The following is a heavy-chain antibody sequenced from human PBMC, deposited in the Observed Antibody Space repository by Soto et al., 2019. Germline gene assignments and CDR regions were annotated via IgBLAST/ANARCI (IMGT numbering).Heavy chain of an antibody. CDR1: GYTFTSYG. J-gene: IGHJ6*02. CDR2: ISAYNGNT. Sequence: GASVKVSCKASGYTFTSYGISWVRQAPGQGLEWMGWISAYNGNTNYAQKLQGRVTMTTDTSTSTAYMELRSLRSDDTAVYYCARVADIDSSLGYYYGMDVWGQGTTVTVSS. CDR3: ARVADIDSSLGYYYGMDV. D-gene: IGHD2-15*01. V-gene: IGHV1-18*04.